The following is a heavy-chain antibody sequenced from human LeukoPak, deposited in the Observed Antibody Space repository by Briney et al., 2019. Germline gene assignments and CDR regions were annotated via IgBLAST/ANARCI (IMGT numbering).Heavy chain of an antibody. D-gene: IGHD2-15*01. CDR3: ARDRGGPKGSHDYYNYYMGV. J-gene: IGHJ6*03. CDR2: ISYDGSNK. V-gene: IGHV3-30*04. CDR1: GFTFSSYA. Sequence: GGSLRLSCAASGFTFSSYAMHWVRQAPGKGLEWVAVISYDGSNKYYADSVKGRFTISRDNSKNTLYLQMNSLRAEDTAVYYCARDRGGPKGSHDYYNYYMGVGGKGTTVTVSS.